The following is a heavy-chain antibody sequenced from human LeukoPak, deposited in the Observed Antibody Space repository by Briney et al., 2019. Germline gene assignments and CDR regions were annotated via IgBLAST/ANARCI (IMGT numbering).Heavy chain of an antibody. CDR2: INWNGGST. V-gene: IGHV3-20*04. Sequence: GGSLRLSCAASGFTFDDYGMSWVRQAPGKGLEWVSGINWNGGSTGYADSVKGRFTISRDNAKNSLYLQMNSLRAEDTALYYCARDIGVPAAPTPDYYYYYMDVWGKGTTVTVSS. CDR3: ARDIGVPAAPTPDYYYYYMDV. CDR1: GFTFDDYG. J-gene: IGHJ6*03. D-gene: IGHD2-2*01.